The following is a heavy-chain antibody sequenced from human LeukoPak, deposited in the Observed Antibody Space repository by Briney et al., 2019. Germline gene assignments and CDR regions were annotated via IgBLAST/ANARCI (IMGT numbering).Heavy chain of an antibody. V-gene: IGHV3-23*01. CDR3: AEHTVGETIGWDAFDI. Sequence: GGSLRLSCEASGFNFKTYAMTWVRQAPGKGLEWVSSITGSGVTKYDADSVKGRFTISRDNSKSTLYLQTDSLRVEDTALYYCAEHTVGETIGWDAFDIWGQGTLVTVSS. D-gene: IGHD1-26*01. CDR1: GFNFKTYA. CDR2: ITGSGVTK. J-gene: IGHJ3*02.